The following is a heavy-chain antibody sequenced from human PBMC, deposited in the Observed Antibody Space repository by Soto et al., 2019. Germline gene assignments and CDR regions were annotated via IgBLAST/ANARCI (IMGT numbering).Heavy chain of an antibody. CDR2: IYYSGST. Sequence: SETLSLTCTVSGGSISSYYWSWIRQPPGKGLEWIGYIYYSGSTNYNPSLKSRVTISVDTSKNQFSLKLSSVTAADTAVYYCARVYDNIDCSSTSCYPDYWGQGTLVTVSS. V-gene: IGHV4-59*01. J-gene: IGHJ4*02. CDR3: ARVYDNIDCSSTSCYPDY. D-gene: IGHD2-2*01. CDR1: GGSISSYY.